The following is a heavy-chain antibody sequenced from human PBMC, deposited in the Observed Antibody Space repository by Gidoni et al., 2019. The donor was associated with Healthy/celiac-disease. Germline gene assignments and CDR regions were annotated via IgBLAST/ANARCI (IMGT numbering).Heavy chain of an antibody. D-gene: IGHD6-13*01. Sequence: QVQLVQSGAEVKKPGSSVKVSCKASGGTFSSYAISWVRQAPGQGLEWMGGIIPIFGTANYAQKFQGRVTITADKSTSTAYMELSSLRSEDTAVYYCARSPEIAAAGTGINWFDPWGQGTLVTVSS. CDR3: ARSPEIAAAGTGINWFDP. CDR1: GGTFSSYA. V-gene: IGHV1-69*06. CDR2: IIPIFGTA. J-gene: IGHJ5*02.